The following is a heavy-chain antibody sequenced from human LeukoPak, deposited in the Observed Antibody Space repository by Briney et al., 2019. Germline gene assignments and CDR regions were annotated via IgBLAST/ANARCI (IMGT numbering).Heavy chain of an antibody. J-gene: IGHJ4*02. CDR2: ISGSGGDT. D-gene: IGHD5-18*01. V-gene: IGHV3-23*01. CDR1: GFTFSNYA. Sequence: PGGSLRLSCVASGFTFSNYAMSWVRQAPGKGLEWVSAISGSGGDTFYTDSVKGRFTVSRDNSKNTLYLQMNSLRAEDTAVYYCAKDLVGGYSYATPDYWGQGTLVTVSS. CDR3: AKDLVGGYSYATPDY.